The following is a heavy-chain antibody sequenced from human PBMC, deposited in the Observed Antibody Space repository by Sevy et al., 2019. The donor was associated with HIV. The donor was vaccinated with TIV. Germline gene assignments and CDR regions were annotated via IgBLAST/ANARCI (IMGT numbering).Heavy chain of an antibody. CDR1: GFNFNIYS. Sequence: GGSLRLSCVASGFNFNIYSFSWVRQAPGKGLEWVSTLSFGCGRINYADSVQGRFTISRDDSKKTLYLEMHSLRVEDTAVYYCAREGCTKPHDYWGQGTLVTVSS. CDR2: LSFGCGRI. D-gene: IGHD2-8*01. CDR3: AREGCTKPHDY. V-gene: IGHV3-23*01. J-gene: IGHJ4*02.